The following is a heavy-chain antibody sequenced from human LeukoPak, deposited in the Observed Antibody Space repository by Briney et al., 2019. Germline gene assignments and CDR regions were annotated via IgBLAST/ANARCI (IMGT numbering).Heavy chain of an antibody. Sequence: SETLSLTCAVYGGSFSSYYWSWIRQPPGKGLEWIAYIDDSGSTNYNPSLKSRVTISVDTSKNQFSLKLSSVTAADTAVYYCARSLWSGYFGFWGQGTLATVSS. CDR1: GGSFSSYY. J-gene: IGHJ4*02. CDR2: IDDSGST. V-gene: IGHV4-59*01. D-gene: IGHD3-3*01. CDR3: ARSLWSGYFGF.